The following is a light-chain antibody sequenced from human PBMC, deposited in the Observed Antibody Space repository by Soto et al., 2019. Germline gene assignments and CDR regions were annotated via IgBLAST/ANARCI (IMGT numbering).Light chain of an antibody. Sequence: EIVLTQSPATLSLSPGERATLSCRASQSVSSYLAWYQQKPGQAPRLLIYDASNRATGIPARFSGSGSGTDFTLSIGSLEPEDFSCHYCRQRRTFGQGTKVEIK. J-gene: IGKJ1*01. CDR2: DAS. CDR3: RQRRT. CDR1: QSVSSY. V-gene: IGKV3-11*01.